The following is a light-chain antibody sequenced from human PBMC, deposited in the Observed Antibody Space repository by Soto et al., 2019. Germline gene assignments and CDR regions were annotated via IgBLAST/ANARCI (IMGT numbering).Light chain of an antibody. J-gene: IGLJ1*01. V-gene: IGLV2-14*01. Sequence: QSALAQPASVSGSPGQSITVSRPGTSSDIGGYSYVSWYQQRPGKAPKLILYDVSDRPSGLSSRFSGSKSGNTASLTISGLQAEDEADYYCSSYTTRSTYVFGTGTKVTVL. CDR3: SSYTTRSTYV. CDR2: DVS. CDR1: SSDIGGYSY.